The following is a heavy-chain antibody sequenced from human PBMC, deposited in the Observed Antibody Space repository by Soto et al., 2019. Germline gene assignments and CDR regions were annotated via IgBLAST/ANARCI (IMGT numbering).Heavy chain of an antibody. CDR3: ARVWCGELCDLLAI. D-gene: IGHD3-10*01. Sequence: LSLTCTVSGGSISSGDYYWSWIRQPPGKGLEWIGYIYYSGSTYYNPSLKSRVTISVDTSKNQFSLKLSSVTAADTAVYYCARVWCGELCDLLAICGQGTIVTGS. J-gene: IGHJ3*02. CDR2: IYYSGST. CDR1: GGSISSGDYY. V-gene: IGHV4-30-4*01.